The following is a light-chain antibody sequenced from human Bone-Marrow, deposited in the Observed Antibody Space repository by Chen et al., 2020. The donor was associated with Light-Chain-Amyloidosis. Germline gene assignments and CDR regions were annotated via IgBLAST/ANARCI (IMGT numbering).Light chain of an antibody. V-gene: IGLV3-25*03. Sequence: SYELTQPPSVSVSPGQTARITCSGDDLPTKYAYWYQQKPGQAPVLVIHRDTKRPSGISERFSGSSSGTTATLTISGFQAEDEADYHCQSADSSGTYEVIFGGGTKLTVL. CDR2: RDT. J-gene: IGLJ2*01. CDR1: DLPTKY. CDR3: QSADSSGTYEVI.